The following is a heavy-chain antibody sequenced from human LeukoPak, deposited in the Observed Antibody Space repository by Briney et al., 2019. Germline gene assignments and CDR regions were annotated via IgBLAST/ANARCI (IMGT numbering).Heavy chain of an antibody. CDR1: GYTFTGYY. J-gene: IGHJ5*02. V-gene: IGHV1-2*02. CDR3: ARDAYYDFWMGFDP. Sequence: ASVKVSCKASGYTFTGYYMHWVRQAPGQGLEWMGWINPNSGGTNYAQEFQGRVTMTRDTSISTAYMELSRLRSDDTAVYYCARDAYYDFWMGFDPWGQGTLVTVSS. D-gene: IGHD3-3*01. CDR2: INPNSGGT.